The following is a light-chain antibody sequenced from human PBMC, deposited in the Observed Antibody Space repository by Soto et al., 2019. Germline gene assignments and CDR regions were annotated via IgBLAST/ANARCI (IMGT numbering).Light chain of an antibody. Sequence: QSALTQPASVSGSPGQSITIPCTGTSSDVGGYNYVSWYQQHPGKAPKLMIYDVSNRPSGVSNRFSGSKSGNTASLTISGLQAEDEADYYCSSYPSSSTNVFGTGTKLTVL. J-gene: IGLJ1*01. CDR2: DVS. CDR3: SSYPSSSTNV. CDR1: SSDVGGYNY. V-gene: IGLV2-14*01.